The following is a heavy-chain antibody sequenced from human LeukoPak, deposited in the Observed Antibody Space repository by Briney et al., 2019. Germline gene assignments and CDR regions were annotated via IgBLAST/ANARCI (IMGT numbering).Heavy chain of an antibody. J-gene: IGHJ1*01. D-gene: IGHD3-10*01. CDR2: INNDGSTT. Sequence: AGSLRLSCAASGFTFSEAWMHWVRQAPGKGRVWVSRINNDGSTTRYADSVKGRFTISRDNAKNTLYLQMNSLRAEDTAVYYCARVSGPGMNEYFHLWGQGTLVTVSS. V-gene: IGHV3-74*01. CDR3: ARVSGPGMNEYFHL. CDR1: GFTFSEAW.